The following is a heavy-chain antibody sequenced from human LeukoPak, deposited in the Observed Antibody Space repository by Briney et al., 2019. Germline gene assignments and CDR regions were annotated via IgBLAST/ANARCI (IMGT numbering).Heavy chain of an antibody. CDR1: GYTFAGYY. D-gene: IGHD5-18*01. CDR2: INPNSGGT. J-gene: IGHJ4*02. CDR3: ARPKYSYGYSGFDY. V-gene: IGHV1-2*02. Sequence: ASVKVSCKASGYTFAGYYLHWVRQAPGQGLEWMGWINPNSGGTNSAQKFQGRVTMTRDTSISTAYMELSRLRSDDTAVYYCARPKYSYGYSGFDYWGQGTLVTVPS.